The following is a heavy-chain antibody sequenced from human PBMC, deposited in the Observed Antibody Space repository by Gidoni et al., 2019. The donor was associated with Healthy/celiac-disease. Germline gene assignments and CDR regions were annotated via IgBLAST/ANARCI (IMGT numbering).Heavy chain of an antibody. CDR2: TWYDGSIG. CDR3: TREGATVTSTAFDI. CDR1: GFTLSSYG. D-gene: IGHD4-17*01. V-gene: IGHV3-33*01. J-gene: IGHJ3*02. Sequence: QVHLVESGGGVVQPGGSLRLSCAASGFTLSSYGMHWVRQAPGKGLEWVAFTWYDGSIGHYADSVKGRFTISRDNSENTLYLQMNSLTAEDTAVYYCTREGATVTSTAFDIWGQGTMLNVYS.